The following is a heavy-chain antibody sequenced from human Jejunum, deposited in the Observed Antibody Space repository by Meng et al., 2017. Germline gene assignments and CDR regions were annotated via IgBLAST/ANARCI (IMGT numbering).Heavy chain of an antibody. CDR2: IKHDGTEK. CDR1: GFTFSESW. Sequence: GEALKISCAASGFTFSESWMYWVRRAPGEGVEWVASIKHDGTEKHYPDSVRGRSTSSRDNAKNSLVLQMNRLRGEDTALYYCVRDRGYYNFDFWGQGTLVTVSS. V-gene: IGHV3-7*01. CDR3: VRDRGYYNFDF. D-gene: IGHD6-25*01. J-gene: IGHJ4*02.